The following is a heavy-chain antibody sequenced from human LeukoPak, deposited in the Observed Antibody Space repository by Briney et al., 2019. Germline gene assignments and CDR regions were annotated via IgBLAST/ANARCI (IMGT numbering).Heavy chain of an antibody. CDR3: ARGVRRGITMIVDDAFDI. Sequence: SETLSLTCTVSGGSISSYYWGWIRQPPGKGLEWIGSIYYSGSTYYNPSLKSRVTISVDTSKNQFSLKLSSVTAADTAVYYCARGVRRGITMIVDDAFDIWGQGTMVTVSS. D-gene: IGHD3-22*01. CDR1: GGSISSYY. CDR2: IYYSGST. J-gene: IGHJ3*02. V-gene: IGHV4-39*01.